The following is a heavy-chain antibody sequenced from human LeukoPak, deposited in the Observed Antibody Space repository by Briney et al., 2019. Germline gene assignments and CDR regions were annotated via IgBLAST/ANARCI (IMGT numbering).Heavy chain of an antibody. CDR3: ARDNWNDVGFDY. V-gene: IGHV1-69*06. CDR1: GGPFSSYA. Sequence: SVKVSCKASGGPFSSYAISWVRQAPGQGLEWMGGIIPIFGTANYAQKFQGRVTITADKSTSTAYMELSSLRSEDTAVYYCARDNWNDVGFDYWGQGPLVTVSS. D-gene: IGHD1-20*01. CDR2: IIPIFGTA. J-gene: IGHJ4*02.